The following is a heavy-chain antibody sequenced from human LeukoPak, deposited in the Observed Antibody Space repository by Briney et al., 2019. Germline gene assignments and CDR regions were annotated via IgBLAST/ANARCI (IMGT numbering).Heavy chain of an antibody. CDR3: ARESHDSGHYFYYGMDV. J-gene: IGHJ6*02. CDR2: ISRNGGST. D-gene: IGHD3-22*01. CDR1: GLTFSYYA. Sequence: GGSLRLSCAASGLTFSYYAMYWVRQAPGKELEYVSAISRNGGSTDYAKSVKGRFTISRDNSKNTMYLQMGSLRPEDMAVYYCARESHDSGHYFYYGMDVWGQGTTVTVSS. V-gene: IGHV3-64*01.